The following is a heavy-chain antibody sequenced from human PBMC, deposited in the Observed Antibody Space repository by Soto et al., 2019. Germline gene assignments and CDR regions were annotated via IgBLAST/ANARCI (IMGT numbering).Heavy chain of an antibody. J-gene: IGHJ4*02. CDR3: ARGGADGYPDFDY. Sequence: EVQLVETGGGLIQPGGSLRLSCAASGFTVSSNYMSWVRQAPGKGLEWVSVIYSGGSTYYADSVKGRFTISRDNSKNTLYLQMNSLRAEDTAVYYCARGGADGYPDFDYWGQGTLVTVSS. CDR2: IYSGGST. CDR1: GFTVSSNY. V-gene: IGHV3-53*02. D-gene: IGHD5-12*01.